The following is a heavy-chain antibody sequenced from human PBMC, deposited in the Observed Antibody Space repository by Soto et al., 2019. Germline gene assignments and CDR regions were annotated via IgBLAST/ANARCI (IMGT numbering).Heavy chain of an antibody. V-gene: IGHV1-8*01. D-gene: IGHD3-16*01. CDR2: MNPGSGDT. CDR3: ARMATFGSLNWFDP. Sequence: ASVKVSCKASGYTFTSYDINWVRQATGQGLEWMGWMNPGSGDTGYAQKFQGRVTMTRDISIATAYMELSSLRSDDTAIYYCARMATFGSLNWFDPWGQGTLVTVSS. J-gene: IGHJ5*02. CDR1: GYTFTSYD.